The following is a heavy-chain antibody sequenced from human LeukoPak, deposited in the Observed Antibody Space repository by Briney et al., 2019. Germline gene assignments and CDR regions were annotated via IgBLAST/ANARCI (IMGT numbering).Heavy chain of an antibody. Sequence: GGSLRLSCAASGFTFSSYAMYWVRQAPGKGLEWVTIIWYDGSNKNYADSVKGRFTISRDNAKNSLYLQMNSLRAEDTALYYCARAGGFGEQEASYFDYWGQGTLVTVSS. J-gene: IGHJ4*02. V-gene: IGHV3-33*01. CDR2: IWYDGSNK. CDR1: GFTFSSYA. D-gene: IGHD3-10*01. CDR3: ARAGGFGEQEASYFDY.